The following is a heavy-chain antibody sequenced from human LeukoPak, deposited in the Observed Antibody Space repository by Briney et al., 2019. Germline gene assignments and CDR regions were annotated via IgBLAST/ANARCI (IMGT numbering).Heavy chain of an antibody. CDR1: GFTFSTYG. D-gene: IGHD3-10*01. Sequence: PGGSLRLSCAASGFTFSTYGMSWVRQAPGKGLEWVSAISGSGGSTYYADSVKGRVTISRDNSKNTLYLQMNSLRAEDTAVYYCAGRGSGSYFDYWGQGTLVTVSS. CDR3: AGRGSGSYFDY. CDR2: ISGSGGST. J-gene: IGHJ4*02. V-gene: IGHV3-23*01.